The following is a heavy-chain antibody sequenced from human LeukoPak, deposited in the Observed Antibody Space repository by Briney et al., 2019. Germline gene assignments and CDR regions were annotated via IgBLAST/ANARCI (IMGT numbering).Heavy chain of an antibody. Sequence: GGSLRLSCAASGFSFSSNWMSWVRQPPGKGLEWVANIKQDGSEKYYVDSVKGRFTISRDNAKNSLYLQMNSLRAEVTAVYYCARGGNYDSWSGYSPTFDYWGQGTLVTVSS. D-gene: IGHD3-3*01. J-gene: IGHJ4*02. CDR2: IKQDGSEK. CDR3: ARGGNYDSWSGYSPTFDY. V-gene: IGHV3-7*01. CDR1: GFSFSSNW.